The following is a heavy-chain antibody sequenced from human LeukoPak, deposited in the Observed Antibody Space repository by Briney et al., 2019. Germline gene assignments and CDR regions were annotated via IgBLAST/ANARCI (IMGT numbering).Heavy chain of an antibody. CDR2: IIPIFGTA. J-gene: IGHJ6*03. CDR3: ARGVLGYCSGGSCYQMDYYYYYMDV. D-gene: IGHD2-15*01. Sequence: GASVKVSCKASGGTFSSYAISWVRQAPGQGLEWMGGIIPIFGTANYAQKFQGRVTITADESTSTAYMELSSLRSEDTAVYYCARGVLGYCSGGSCYQMDYYYYYMDVWGKGTTVTVSS. V-gene: IGHV1-69*13. CDR1: GGTFSSYA.